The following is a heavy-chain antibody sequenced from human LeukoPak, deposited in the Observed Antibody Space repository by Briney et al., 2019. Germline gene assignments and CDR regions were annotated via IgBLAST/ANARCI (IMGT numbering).Heavy chain of an antibody. CDR2: ITTSSSTI. J-gene: IGHJ3*02. V-gene: IGHV3-48*01. Sequence: GGSLRLSCAASGFTFSTYNMNWVRQAPGAGLEWASYITTSSSTIYYADSVKGRFTISRDNAKNSLYLQMNSLRAEDTAVYYCARARGEDYYGSGNYLRAFDIWGQGTMVTVSS. CDR1: GFTFSTYN. CDR3: ARARGEDYYGSGNYLRAFDI. D-gene: IGHD3-10*01.